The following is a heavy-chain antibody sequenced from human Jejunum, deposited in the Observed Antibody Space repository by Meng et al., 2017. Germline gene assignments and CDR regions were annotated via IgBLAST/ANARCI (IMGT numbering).Heavy chain of an antibody. V-gene: IGHV3-7*01. CDR3: AGWGEYCSGGSCYSKNY. Sequence: GGSLRLSCAAFGFTFSTYWMNWARQAPGKGLEWVANIKQDGSEKYYVDSVKGRFTISRDNAKNSLYLQMNSLRVEDTALYYCAGWGEYCSGGSCYSKNYWGQGTLVTVSS. CDR1: GFTFSTYW. D-gene: IGHD2-15*01. J-gene: IGHJ4*02. CDR2: IKQDGSEK.